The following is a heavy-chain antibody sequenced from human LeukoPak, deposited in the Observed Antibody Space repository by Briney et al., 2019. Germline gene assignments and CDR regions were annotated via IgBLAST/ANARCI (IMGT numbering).Heavy chain of an antibody. Sequence: GGSLRLSCAASGFTFSSYWMHWVSQVPGKGLEWVAFIHYDGTNKHYVDSVRGRFTISRDNSKNTLYLQMNSLRAEDTALYYCAKDPKWELRGYYFDYWGQGTLVTVSS. V-gene: IGHV3-30*02. D-gene: IGHD1-26*01. J-gene: IGHJ4*02. CDR2: IHYDGTNK. CDR3: AKDPKWELRGYYFDY. CDR1: GFTFSSYW.